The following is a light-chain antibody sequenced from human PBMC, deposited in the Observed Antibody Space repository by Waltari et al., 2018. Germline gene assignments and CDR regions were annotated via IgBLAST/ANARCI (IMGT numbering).Light chain of an antibody. V-gene: IGLV2-8*01. Sequence: QSALTQPPSASGSPGQSVTISCTGTRSDVGGYNFVSWYQHHPGKAPRPIIYEFSERPSGVPDRFSGSKSGNTASLTVSGLQAEDEADYYCSSYVANNNPVFGGGTKLTVL. CDR1: RSDVGGYNF. J-gene: IGLJ2*01. CDR3: SSYVANNNPV. CDR2: EFS.